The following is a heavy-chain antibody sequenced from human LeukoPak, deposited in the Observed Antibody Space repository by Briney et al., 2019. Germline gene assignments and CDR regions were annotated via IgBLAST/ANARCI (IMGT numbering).Heavy chain of an antibody. CDR1: GYTLTELS. V-gene: IGHV1-24*01. D-gene: IGHD5-18*01. Sequence: ASVKVSCKVSGYTLTELSMHWVRQAPGKGLEWMGGFDPEDGETIYAQKFQGRVTMTEDTSTDTAYMELSSLRSEDTAVYYCAKQIYSYGSYYFDYWGQGTLVTVSS. CDR3: AKQIYSYGSYYFDY. J-gene: IGHJ4*02. CDR2: FDPEDGET.